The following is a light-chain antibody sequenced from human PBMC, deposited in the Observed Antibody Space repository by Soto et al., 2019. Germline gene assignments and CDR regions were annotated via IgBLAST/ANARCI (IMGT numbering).Light chain of an antibody. CDR3: QHYNDSSLT. J-gene: IGKJ1*01. V-gene: IGKV1-5*03. CDR1: QSISIW. CDR2: KTS. Sequence: DIHMTQSPSPLSASVGDRVTITCRASQSISIWLAWYQQKPGKAPNLLIYKTSSLESGVTSRFSGSGSGKEFTLTISSLQPDDFATYYCQHYNDSSLTFGQGTKVEIK.